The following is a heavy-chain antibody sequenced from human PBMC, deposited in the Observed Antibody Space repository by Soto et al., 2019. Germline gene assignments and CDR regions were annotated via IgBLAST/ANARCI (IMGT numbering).Heavy chain of an antibody. Sequence: VQLVECGGGVVQPGRSLRLSCAASGFTFSSYGMHWVRQAPGKGLEWVAVIWYDGSNKYYADSVKGRFTISRDNSKNTLYLQMNSLRAEDTAVYYCARESGGIAAAGTGYYYYYMDVWGKGTTVTVSS. CDR3: ARESGGIAAAGTGYYYYYMDV. J-gene: IGHJ6*03. CDR2: IWYDGSNK. D-gene: IGHD6-13*01. CDR1: GFTFSSYG. V-gene: IGHV3-33*01.